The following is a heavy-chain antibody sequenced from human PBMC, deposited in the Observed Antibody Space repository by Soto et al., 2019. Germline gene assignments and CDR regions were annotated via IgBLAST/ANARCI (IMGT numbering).Heavy chain of an antibody. Sequence: GGSLRLSCAASGFTFSSYGMHWVRQAPGKGLEWVAVISYDGSNKYYADSVKGRFTISRDNSKNTLYLQMNSLRAEDTAVYYCAKDGARVIAAQYYYYGMDVWGQGTTVTVSS. CDR1: GFTFSSYG. CDR3: AKDGARVIAAQYYYYGMDV. J-gene: IGHJ6*02. D-gene: IGHD6-25*01. CDR2: ISYDGSNK. V-gene: IGHV3-30*18.